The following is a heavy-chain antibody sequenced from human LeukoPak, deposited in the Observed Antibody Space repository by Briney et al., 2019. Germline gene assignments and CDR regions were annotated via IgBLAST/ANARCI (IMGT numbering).Heavy chain of an antibody. CDR1: GGSISNYY. CDR3: ARAPPGATYYYGMDV. J-gene: IGHJ6*02. V-gene: IGHV4-59*12. CDR2: IFFTGTT. D-gene: IGHD1-26*01. Sequence: PSETLSLTCTLSGGSISNYYWSWIRQPPGGGLEWIGYIFFTGTTKYNPSLQSRVTISIDTTWNHFSLKLTSVTAADTAVYYCARAPPGATYYYGMDVWGQGTTVTVSS.